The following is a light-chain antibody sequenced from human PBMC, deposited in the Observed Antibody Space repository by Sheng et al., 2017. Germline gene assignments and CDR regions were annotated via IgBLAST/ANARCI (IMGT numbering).Light chain of an antibody. CDR2: GAS. Sequence: EVVLTQSPGTLSLSPGERATLSCRASQTLSNNYLAWYQRKPGQAPRLLIYGASTRATGIPDRFSGSGSETEFSLTISRLEPEDFAFYYCQQYNDWPRTFGQGTKVEIK. CDR1: QTLSNNY. CDR3: QQYNDWPRT. J-gene: IGKJ1*01. V-gene: IGKV3-20*01.